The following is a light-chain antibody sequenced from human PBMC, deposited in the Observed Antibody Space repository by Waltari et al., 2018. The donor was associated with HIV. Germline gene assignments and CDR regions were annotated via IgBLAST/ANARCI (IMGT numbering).Light chain of an antibody. CDR3: QSCYNTYRV. J-gene: IGLJ3*02. V-gene: IGLV6-57*03. CDR1: SGRIGRDS. Sequence: NFMLTQPHSVSESPGKTVTFSCTRSSGRIGRDSVHWYQHRPGSAPSLVIYEDNQRPSGVPGRFSGSIDTSSNSASLTISGLEPEDEAYYYCQSCYNTYRVFGGGTKLTVL. CDR2: EDN.